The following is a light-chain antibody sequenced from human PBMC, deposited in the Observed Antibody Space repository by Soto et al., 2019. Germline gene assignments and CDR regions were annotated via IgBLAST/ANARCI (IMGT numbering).Light chain of an antibody. Sequence: EIVLTQSPGTLSLYPGESATLSCRASQSVTSNYIAWYQQKPGQAPRLLIYRASTRATGIPDRFSGSGSGTDFTLTISRLEPEDFAVYHCQQYGTSPWTFGQGTKVDIK. CDR3: QQYGTSPWT. J-gene: IGKJ1*01. CDR1: QSVTSNY. V-gene: IGKV3-20*01. CDR2: RAS.